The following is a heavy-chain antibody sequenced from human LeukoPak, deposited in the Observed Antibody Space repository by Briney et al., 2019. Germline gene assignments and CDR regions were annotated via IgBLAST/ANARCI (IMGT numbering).Heavy chain of an antibody. D-gene: IGHD2-2*01. CDR3: AREGYCSSTSCYLYYYYYGMDV. V-gene: IGHV4-4*07. CDR2: IYTSGST. J-gene: IGHJ6*02. Sequence: SETLSLTCTVSGGSISSYYWSWIRQPAGKGLEWIGCIYTSGSTNYNPSLKSRVTMSVDTSKNQFSLKLSSVTAADTAVYYCAREGYCSSTSCYLYYYYYGMDVWGQGTTVTVSS. CDR1: GGSISSYY.